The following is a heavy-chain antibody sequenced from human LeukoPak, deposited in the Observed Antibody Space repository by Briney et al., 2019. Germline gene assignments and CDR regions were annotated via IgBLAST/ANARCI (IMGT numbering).Heavy chain of an antibody. CDR3: AKDLVGATAY. CDR1: GFTFDDYG. V-gene: IGHV3-23*01. CDR2: ISGSGGST. J-gene: IGHJ4*02. D-gene: IGHD1-26*01. Sequence: GGSLRLSCAASGFTFDDYGMSWVRQAPGKGLEWVSAISGSGGSTYYADSVKGRFTISRDNSKNTLYLQMNSLRAEDTAVYYCAKDLVGATAYWGQGTLVTVSS.